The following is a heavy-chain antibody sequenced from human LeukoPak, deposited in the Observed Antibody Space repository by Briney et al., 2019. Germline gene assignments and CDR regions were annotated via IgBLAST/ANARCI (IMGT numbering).Heavy chain of an antibody. CDR1: GFTFDDYA. CDR3: AKGIAAARYDAFDI. V-gene: IGHV3-9*01. D-gene: IGHD6-13*01. CDR2: ISWNSGSM. Sequence: GRSLRLSCAASGFTFDDYAMHWLRQAPGKGLEWVSGISWNSGSMGYADSVKGRFTISRDNAKNSLYLQMNSLRAEDTALYYCAKGIAAARYDAFDIWGQGTMVTVSS. J-gene: IGHJ3*02.